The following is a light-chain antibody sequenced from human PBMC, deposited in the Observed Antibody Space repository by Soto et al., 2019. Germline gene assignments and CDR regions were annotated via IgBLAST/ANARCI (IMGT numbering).Light chain of an antibody. Sequence: DIPLTQSPSSLSASVGDRVTITCRASQSISSYLNWYQQKPGKAPKLLIYAASSLQSGVPSRFSGSGSGTDFTLTISSLQPEDFATYYCQQNYSTPRTFGQGTKVDI. CDR1: QSISSY. CDR2: AAS. V-gene: IGKV1-39*01. CDR3: QQNYSTPRT. J-gene: IGKJ1*01.